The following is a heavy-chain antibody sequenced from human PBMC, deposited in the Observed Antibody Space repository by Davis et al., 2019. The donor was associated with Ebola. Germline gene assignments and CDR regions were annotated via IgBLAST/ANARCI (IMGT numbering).Heavy chain of an antibody. D-gene: IGHD6-25*01. CDR2: IYYSGST. J-gene: IGHJ5*02. Sequence: SETLSLTCTVSGGSISSSSYYWGWIRQPPGKGLEWIGYIYYSGSTYYNPSLKSRVTISVDTSKNQFSLKLSSVTAADTAVYYCARAPVRLNWFDPWGQGTLVTVSS. V-gene: IGHV4-31*03. CDR3: ARAPVRLNWFDP. CDR1: GGSISSSSYY.